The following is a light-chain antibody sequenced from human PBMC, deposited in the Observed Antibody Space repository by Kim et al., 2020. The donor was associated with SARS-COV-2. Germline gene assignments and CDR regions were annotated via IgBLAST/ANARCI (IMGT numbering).Light chain of an antibody. Sequence: QSVLTQPASVSGSPGQSITISCTATSSDVGGHNYVSWHQQHPGKAPKVVIYDVNNRPSGVSDRFSGSKSGNTAYLIISGLQTEDEADYYCSSYTSGNSYVLFGGGTQLTVL. CDR3: SSYTSGNSYVL. CDR2: DVN. J-gene: IGLJ2*01. CDR1: SSDVGGHNY. V-gene: IGLV2-14*03.